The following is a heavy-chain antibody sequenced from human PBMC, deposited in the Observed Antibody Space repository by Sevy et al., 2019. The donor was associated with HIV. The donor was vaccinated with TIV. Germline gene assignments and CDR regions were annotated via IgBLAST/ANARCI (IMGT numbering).Heavy chain of an antibody. CDR2: IWFDGSNI. J-gene: IGHJ4*02. CDR1: GFTFGSHG. CDR3: ARERTYLFDY. Sequence: GGSLRLSCVASGFTFGSHGMLWVRQAPGKGLEWVADIWFDGSNIHYADSVRGRFTISRDNSKNTLSLQMSSLRAEDTAVYYCARERTYLFDYCGQGTLVTVSS. V-gene: IGHV3-33*01.